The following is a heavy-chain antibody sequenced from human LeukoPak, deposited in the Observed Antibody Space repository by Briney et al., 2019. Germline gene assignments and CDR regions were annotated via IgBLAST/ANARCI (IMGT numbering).Heavy chain of an antibody. D-gene: IGHD2-2*01. CDR1: GGSISSYY. Sequence: SETLSLTCTVSGGSISSYYWSWVRQPPGKGLEWIGYVYYSGSTNYNPSLKSRVTISVDTSKNQFSLKLSSVTAADTAVYYCARGGGYCSSTSCYSFYYYGMDVWGQGTTVTVSS. CDR2: VYYSGST. J-gene: IGHJ6*02. CDR3: ARGGGYCSSTSCYSFYYYGMDV. V-gene: IGHV4-59*01.